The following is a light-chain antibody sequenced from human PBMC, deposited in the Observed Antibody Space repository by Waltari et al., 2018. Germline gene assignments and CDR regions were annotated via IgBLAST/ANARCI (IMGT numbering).Light chain of an antibody. Sequence: QSALTPPPSASGSPGQSVPIPGPGTSSHVGAYTSVAWYQQHPGEAPKLMIYEVTKRPSGVPDRFSGSKSGNTASLTVSGLQAEDEADYYCSSYAGSNNLVFGGGTKLTVL. V-gene: IGLV2-8*01. J-gene: IGLJ2*01. CDR1: SSHVGAYTS. CDR2: EVT. CDR3: SSYAGSNNLV.